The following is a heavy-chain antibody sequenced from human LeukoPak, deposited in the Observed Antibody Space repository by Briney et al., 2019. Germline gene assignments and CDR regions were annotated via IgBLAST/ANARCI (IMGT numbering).Heavy chain of an antibody. Sequence: AGGSLRLSCAASGFTFRINWMHWVRQGPGKGLVWVSRINSDGSSTIYADSVKGRFTISRDNAKNTLFLQMNSLRAEDTAVYYCARNSRTDFDYWGQGTLVTVSS. CDR3: ARNSRTDFDY. J-gene: IGHJ4*02. CDR2: INSDGSST. V-gene: IGHV3-74*01. CDR1: GFTFRINW. D-gene: IGHD3/OR15-3a*01.